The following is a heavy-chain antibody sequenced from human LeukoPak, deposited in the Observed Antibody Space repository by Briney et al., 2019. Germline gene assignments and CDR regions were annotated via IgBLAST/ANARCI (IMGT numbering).Heavy chain of an antibody. CDR1: GFTFSSYA. V-gene: IGHV3-7*01. J-gene: IGHJ6*02. CDR2: IKQDGSEK. CDR3: ARDRVAYNMDV. Sequence: GGSLRLSCAASGFTFSSYAMHWVRQAPGKGLEWVANIKQDGSEKYYVDSVKGRFTISRDNAKNSLYLQMNSLRAEDTAVYYCARDRVAYNMDVWGQGTTVTVSS. D-gene: IGHD1-1*01.